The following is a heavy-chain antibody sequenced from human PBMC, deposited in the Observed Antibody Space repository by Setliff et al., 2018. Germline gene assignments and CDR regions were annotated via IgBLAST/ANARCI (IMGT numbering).Heavy chain of an antibody. D-gene: IGHD6-19*01. CDR3: ARVVVAGVFDY. CDR2: IGSSSSYI. J-gene: IGHJ4*02. V-gene: IGHV3-21*01. CDR1: GFTFSSYN. Sequence: GGSLRLSCAAPGFTFSSYNMDWVRQAPGKGLEWVSSIGSSSSYIYYADSVKGRFTISRDNAKNSLYLQMNSLRAEDTAVYYCARVVVAGVFDYWGQGTLVTVSS.